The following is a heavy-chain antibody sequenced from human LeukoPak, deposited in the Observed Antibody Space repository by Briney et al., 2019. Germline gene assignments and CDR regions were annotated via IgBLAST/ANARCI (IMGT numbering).Heavy chain of an antibody. J-gene: IGHJ3*02. Sequence: PGGSLRLSWAASGFTFSSYAMSWVRQAPEKGLEWVSAISGSGGSTYYADSVKGRFTISRDNSKNTLYLQMNSLRAEDTAVYYCAKGDDYGDYVRRYAFDIWGQGTMVTVSS. CDR1: GFTFSSYA. D-gene: IGHD4-17*01. CDR3: AKGDDYGDYVRRYAFDI. CDR2: ISGSGGST. V-gene: IGHV3-23*01.